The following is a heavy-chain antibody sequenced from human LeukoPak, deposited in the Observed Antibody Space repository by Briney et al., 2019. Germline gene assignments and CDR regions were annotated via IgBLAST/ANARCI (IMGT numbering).Heavy chain of an antibody. Sequence: GGSLRLSCAASGFTFSTYSINWVRQAPGKGLEWVSYISGSSTTIYYADSVKGRFTISRDNAKNSLYLQMNSLRDEDTAVYYCAKDLVGATASWGQGTLVTVSS. V-gene: IGHV3-48*02. CDR3: AKDLVGATAS. D-gene: IGHD1-26*01. J-gene: IGHJ5*02. CDR1: GFTFSTYS. CDR2: ISGSSTTI.